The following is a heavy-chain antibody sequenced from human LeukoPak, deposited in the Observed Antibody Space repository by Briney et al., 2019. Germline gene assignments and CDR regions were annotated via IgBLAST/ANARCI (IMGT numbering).Heavy chain of an antibody. CDR3: ARETLDYDFWSGGAVHFDY. D-gene: IGHD3-3*01. Sequence: GGSLRLSCAASGFTFSSYSMNWVRQAPGKGLEWVSSISSSSSYIYYADSVKGRFTISRDNAKNSLYLQMNSMRAEDTAVYYCARETLDYDFWSGGAVHFDYWGQATLVTVSS. CDR1: GFTFSSYS. V-gene: IGHV3-21*01. CDR2: ISSSSSYI. J-gene: IGHJ4*02.